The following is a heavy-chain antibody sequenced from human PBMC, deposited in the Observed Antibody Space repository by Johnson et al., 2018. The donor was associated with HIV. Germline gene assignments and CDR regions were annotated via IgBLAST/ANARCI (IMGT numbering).Heavy chain of an antibody. D-gene: IGHD1-26*01. Sequence: QMLLVESGGGVVQPGRSLRLSCAASGFTFSSYGMHWVRQAPGKGLEWVAVIWYDGSNKYYADSVKGRFTISRDNSKNTLHLQMNSLRPEDTAVYYCARDLARRGGAAFDIWGQGTMVTVSS. J-gene: IGHJ3*02. CDR3: ARDLARRGGAAFDI. V-gene: IGHV3-33*01. CDR1: GFTFSSYG. CDR2: IWYDGSNK.